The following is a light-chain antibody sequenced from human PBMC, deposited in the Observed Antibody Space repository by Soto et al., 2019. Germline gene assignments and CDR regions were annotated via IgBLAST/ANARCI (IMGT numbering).Light chain of an antibody. CDR1: QSVSSY. V-gene: IGKV3-15*01. CDR2: DAS. J-gene: IGKJ1*01. CDR3: QQFNNWPRT. Sequence: EIVLTHSPATLSLSPRERATLSCGASQSVSSYLAWYQQKPGQAPRLLIYDASTRATGIPARFSGSGSGTEFTLTISSLQSEDFAVYYCQQFNNWPRTFGQGTNVDIK.